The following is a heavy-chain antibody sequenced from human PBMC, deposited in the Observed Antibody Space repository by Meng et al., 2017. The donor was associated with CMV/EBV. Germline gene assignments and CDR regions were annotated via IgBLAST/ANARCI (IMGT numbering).Heavy chain of an antibody. CDR2: ISAYNVNI. Sequence: VQRAQSGARVTTPGASVKVSCKASVYTFTSDGISRVRQAPGQGLESMGWISAYNVNINFPQKLQGRVTMTTDTPTSTAYMELRSLRSDVTAVYYCARDPGFDPWGQGTLVTVSS. J-gene: IGHJ5*02. V-gene: IGHV1-18*01. CDR3: ARDPGFDP. CDR1: VYTFTSDG.